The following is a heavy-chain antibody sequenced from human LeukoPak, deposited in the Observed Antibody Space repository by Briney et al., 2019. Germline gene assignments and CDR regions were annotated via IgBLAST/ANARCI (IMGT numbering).Heavy chain of an antibody. CDR3: ARDWSMTTLDY. D-gene: IGHD4-17*01. CDR1: GYTFIGYY. V-gene: IGHV1-2*06. J-gene: IGHJ4*02. Sequence: ASLKVSCKASGYTFIGYYMHWVRQAPGQGLEWMGRINPNSGGTDYAQKFQGRVTMTRDTSISTAYLELSSLRSDDTAVYYCARDWSMTTLDYWGQGTLVTVSS. CDR2: INPNSGGT.